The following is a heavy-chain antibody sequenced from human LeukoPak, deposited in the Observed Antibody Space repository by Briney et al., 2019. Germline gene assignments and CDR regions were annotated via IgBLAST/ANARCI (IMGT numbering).Heavy chain of an antibody. CDR2: INPSGGST. V-gene: IGHV1-46*01. Sequence: ASVKVSCKASGYTFTSYYMHWVRQAPGQGLEWMGIINPSGGSTSYAQKFQGRVTISVDTSKNQFSLKLSSVTAADTAVYYCAKRVQGWFDPWGQGTLVTVSS. CDR1: GYTFTSYY. D-gene: IGHD3-10*01. J-gene: IGHJ5*02. CDR3: AKRVQGWFDP.